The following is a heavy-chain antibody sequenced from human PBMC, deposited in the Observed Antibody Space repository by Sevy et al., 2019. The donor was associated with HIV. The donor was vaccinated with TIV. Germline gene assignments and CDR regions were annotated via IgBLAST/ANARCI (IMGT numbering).Heavy chain of an antibody. J-gene: IGHJ4*02. CDR1: GFSFSNFG. Sequence: GGSLRLSCAASGFSFSNFGMSWVRQAPGKGLEWVLAISGSGGSTFYADSVKGRFIISRDNSKNTLYLQMSSLRAEDTAVYYCAKALVRVFYGDSIFFDYWGQGTLLTVSS. CDR2: ISGSGGST. V-gene: IGHV3-23*01. D-gene: IGHD4-17*01. CDR3: AKALVRVFYGDSIFFDY.